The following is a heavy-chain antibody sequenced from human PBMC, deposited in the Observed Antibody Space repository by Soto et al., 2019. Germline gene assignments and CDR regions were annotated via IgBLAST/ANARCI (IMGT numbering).Heavy chain of an antibody. CDR1: GFTFSSYG. V-gene: IGHV3-33*01. Sequence: GGSLRLSCAASGFTFSSYGMHWVRQAPGKGLEWVAVIWYDGSNKYYADSVKGRFTISRDNSKNTLYLQMNSLRAEDTAVYYCARDGAVDPFDYWGQGTLVTVSS. CDR3: ARDGAVDPFDY. D-gene: IGHD6-19*01. CDR2: IWYDGSNK. J-gene: IGHJ4*02.